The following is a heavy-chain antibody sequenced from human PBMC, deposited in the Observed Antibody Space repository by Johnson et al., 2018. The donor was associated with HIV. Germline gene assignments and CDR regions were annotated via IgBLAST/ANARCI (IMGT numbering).Heavy chain of an antibody. D-gene: IGHD3-16*01. CDR2: IWYDGSKT. J-gene: IGHJ3*02. V-gene: IGHV3-33*01. CDR1: GFTFSSYG. Sequence: QVQLVESGGGVVQPGRSLRLSCAASGFTFSSYGMHWVRQAPGKGLDWVAFIWYDGSKTYYGDSVKGRFTISRDSSKTTLYLQVNSLSAEDTAVDYFARGSRYTHDNDDVYLLHAFDIWGQGTMVTVSS. CDR3: ARGSRYTHDNDDVYLLHAFDI.